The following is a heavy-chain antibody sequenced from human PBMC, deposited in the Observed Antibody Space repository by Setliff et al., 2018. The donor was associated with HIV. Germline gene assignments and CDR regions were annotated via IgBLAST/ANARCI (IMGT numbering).Heavy chain of an antibody. J-gene: IGHJ3*02. CDR3: ARVDRVESAFDI. CDR2: IYYSGST. CDR1: GGSTTSYY. Sequence: PSETLSLTCSFSGGSTTSYYWSWIRQPPGKGLEWIGYIYYSGSTNYNPSLETRVTISVDTSKNQFSLKLSSATAADTAIYYCARVDRVESAFDIWGQGAMVTVSS. V-gene: IGHV4-59*01. D-gene: IGHD2-15*01.